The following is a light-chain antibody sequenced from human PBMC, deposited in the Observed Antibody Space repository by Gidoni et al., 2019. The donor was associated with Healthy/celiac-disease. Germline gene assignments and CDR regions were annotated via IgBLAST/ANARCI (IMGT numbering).Light chain of an antibody. CDR1: SSNIGSNT. CDR2: SNN. CDR3: AAWDDSLNGSWV. Sequence: QSVLTQPPSASGTPGQRVTISCSGSSSNIGSNTVNWYQQLPGTAPKLLIYSNNQRPSGVPDRFSGSKSGTSASLAISGLQPEDEADYYCAAWDDSLNGSWVFGGGTKLTVL. V-gene: IGLV1-44*01. J-gene: IGLJ3*02.